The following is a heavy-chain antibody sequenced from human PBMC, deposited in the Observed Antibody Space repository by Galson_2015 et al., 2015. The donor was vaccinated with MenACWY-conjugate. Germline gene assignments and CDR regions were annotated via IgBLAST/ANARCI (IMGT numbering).Heavy chain of an antibody. CDR3: ARAESRSRFSAAFDL. J-gene: IGHJ2*01. V-gene: IGHV3-11*06. CDR2: IRYSGTYT. CDR1: GFTFSDFY. D-gene: IGHD3-3*01. Sequence: SLRLSCAASGFTFSDFYMSWIRQAPGKGLEWVSYIRYSGTYTDYADSVKGRFTISRDNAKNSVFLQMNSLRAEDTAVYYCARAESRSRFSAAFDLWGRGTLVTVSS.